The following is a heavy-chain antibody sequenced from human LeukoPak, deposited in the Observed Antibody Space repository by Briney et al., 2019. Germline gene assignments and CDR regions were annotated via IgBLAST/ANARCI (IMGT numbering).Heavy chain of an antibody. V-gene: IGHV3-21*01. CDR1: GFTFSTYS. D-gene: IGHD6-13*01. CDR3: AREVYSSSWSYYFDY. CDR2: ISSSSSYI. Sequence: PAGSLRLSWAASGFTFSTYSMNWVRQAPGKGLEWVSFISSSSSYIYYADSVKGRFTISRDNAKNSLYLQMNSLRAEDTAVYYCAREVYSSSWSYYFDYWGQGTLVTVSS. J-gene: IGHJ4*02.